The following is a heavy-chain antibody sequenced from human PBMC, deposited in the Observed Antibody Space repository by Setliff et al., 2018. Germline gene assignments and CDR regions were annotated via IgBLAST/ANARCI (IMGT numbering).Heavy chain of an antibody. CDR3: ARRATYYNFWSGYSDY. J-gene: IGHJ4*02. CDR1: GYTFTSYD. Sequence: ASVKVSCKASGYTFTSYDINWVRQATGQGLEWMGWMNPNSGNTGYAQKFQGRVXXXXNTXXXXXXXXXXXXXXEDTAVYYCARRATYYNFWSGYSDYWGQGTLVTVSS. V-gene: IGHV1-8*02. CDR2: MNPNSGNT. D-gene: IGHD3-3*01.